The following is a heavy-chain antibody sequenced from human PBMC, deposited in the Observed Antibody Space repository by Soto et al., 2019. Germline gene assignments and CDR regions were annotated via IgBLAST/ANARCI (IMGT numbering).Heavy chain of an antibody. D-gene: IGHD3-16*02. CDR2: IYYSGST. Sequence: QVQLQVSGPGLVKPSQNLSLTCTVSGGSISSGGYYWSWIRQHPGKGLEWIGYIYYSGSTYYSPSLKSRVTISVDTSKNQFSLKLSSVTAADTAVYYCARDRLDIWGSYRYDAFDIWGQGTMVTVSS. V-gene: IGHV4-31*03. J-gene: IGHJ3*02. CDR3: ARDRLDIWGSYRYDAFDI. CDR1: GGSISSGGYY.